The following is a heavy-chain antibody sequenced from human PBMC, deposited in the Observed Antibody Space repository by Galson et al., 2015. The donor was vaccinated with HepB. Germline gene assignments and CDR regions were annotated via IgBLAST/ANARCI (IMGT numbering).Heavy chain of an antibody. CDR1: GYSFTGYG. D-gene: IGHD3-22*01. V-gene: IGHV1-18*01. CDR2: ISGYNDNA. CDR3: ARNDSNYGLDI. Sequence: SVKVSCKASGYSFTGYGISWVRQAPGQGLEWMGWISGYNDNANYAQKFQGRVTMTTDTSTSAAYMELRSLRSDDTAVYYCARNDSNYGLDIWGQGTTVTVS. J-gene: IGHJ6*02.